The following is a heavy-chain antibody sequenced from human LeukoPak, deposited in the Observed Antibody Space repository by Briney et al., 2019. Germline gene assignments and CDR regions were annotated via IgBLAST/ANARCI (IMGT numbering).Heavy chain of an antibody. D-gene: IGHD3-10*01. V-gene: IGHV4-59*08. CDR2: IYYSGST. CDR1: GGSISDYY. Sequence: SETLSLTCTVSGGSISDYYWSWIRQPPGKGLEWIGYIYYSGSTNYNPSLKSRLTISVDTSKNQFSLKVSSVTAADTAVYYCARAKHITMVRGVNSFFDYWGQGTLVTVSS. CDR3: ARAKHITMVRGVNSFFDY. J-gene: IGHJ4*02.